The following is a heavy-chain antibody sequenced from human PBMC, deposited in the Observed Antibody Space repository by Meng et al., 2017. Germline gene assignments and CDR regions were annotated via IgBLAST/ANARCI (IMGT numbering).Heavy chain of an antibody. CDR2: INHSGST. Sequence: VQLQQWGAGLLKPSDTLSLTCAVYGGSFSGYYWSWIRQPPGKGLEWIGEINHSGSTNYNPSLKSRVTISVDTSKNQFSLKLSSVTAADTAVYYCARRGIAARPFYYWGQGTLVTVSS. D-gene: IGHD6-6*01. J-gene: IGHJ4*02. V-gene: IGHV4-34*01. CDR3: ARRGIAARPFYY. CDR1: GGSFSGYY.